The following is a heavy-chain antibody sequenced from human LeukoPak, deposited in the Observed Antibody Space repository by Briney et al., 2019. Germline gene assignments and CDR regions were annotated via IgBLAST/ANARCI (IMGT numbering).Heavy chain of an antibody. J-gene: IGHJ4*02. CDR3: AVNMIAFDF. CDR1: GLSFSSYA. V-gene: IGHV3-23*01. D-gene: IGHD3-22*01. Sequence: PGGSLRLSCVISGLSFSSYAMSWVRQAPGKGLEWVSSISASGGTTDYADSVKGRFTISRDNSKNTSHLQMNSLRGEDTAVYYCAVNMIAFDFWGQGTLVTVSS. CDR2: ISASGGTT.